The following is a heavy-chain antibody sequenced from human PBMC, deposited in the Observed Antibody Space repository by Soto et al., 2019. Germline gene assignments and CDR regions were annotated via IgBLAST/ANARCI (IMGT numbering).Heavy chain of an antibody. Sequence: SQTLSLTCAISGDSVSSNSAAWNWIRQSPSRGLEWLGRTYYRSKWYNDYAVSVKSRITINPDTSKNQFSLQLNSVTPEDTAVYYCARDRGTRWCSSSSFNWFDPWGQGTLVTVSS. D-gene: IGHD6-6*01. CDR3: ARDRGTRWCSSSSFNWFDP. V-gene: IGHV6-1*01. J-gene: IGHJ5*02. CDR2: TYYRSKWYN. CDR1: GDSVSSNSAA.